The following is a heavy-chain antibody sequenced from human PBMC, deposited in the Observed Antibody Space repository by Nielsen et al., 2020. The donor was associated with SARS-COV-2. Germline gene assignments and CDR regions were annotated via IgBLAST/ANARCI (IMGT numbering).Heavy chain of an antibody. Sequence: GESLKISCAASGFTFSAYAMSWVRQAPGKGLEWLSGISGSGDSTFYADSVKGRFTISRDNSKNTLYLEMNSLRAEDTALYYCATRVIGRSDYWGQGTLVTVSS. CDR2: ISGSGDST. J-gene: IGHJ4*02. V-gene: IGHV3-23*01. CDR1: GFTFSAYA. D-gene: IGHD3-10*01. CDR3: ATRVIGRSDY.